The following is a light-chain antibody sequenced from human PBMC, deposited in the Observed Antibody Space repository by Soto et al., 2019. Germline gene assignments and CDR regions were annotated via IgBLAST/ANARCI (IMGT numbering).Light chain of an antibody. CDR2: AAS. CDR1: QSISSY. CDR3: QQSYSTLDT. Sequence: DIQMTQSPSSLSASVGDRVTITCRASQSISSYLNWYQQKPGKAPKLLIYAASSLQSGVPSRFSGSGSGTDFTLNICSLQPEDFATYYCQQSYSTLDTFGQGTRREIK. V-gene: IGKV1-39*01. J-gene: IGKJ5*01.